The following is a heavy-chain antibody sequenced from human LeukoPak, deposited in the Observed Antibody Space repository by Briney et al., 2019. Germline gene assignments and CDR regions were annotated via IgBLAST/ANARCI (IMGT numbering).Heavy chain of an antibody. CDR3: ARQLAGLAPPGFIDS. V-gene: IGHV4-30-4*01. Sequence: KASETLSLTCTVSGGSISSGDYYWSWIRQPPGKGLEWIGYIYYSGSTYYNPSLKSRVTISVDTSKNQFSLHLTSVTAADTAVYCARQLAGLAPPGFIDSWGQGTLVTVSS. D-gene: IGHD3-3*02. CDR1: GGSISSGDYY. CDR2: IYYSGST. J-gene: IGHJ4*02.